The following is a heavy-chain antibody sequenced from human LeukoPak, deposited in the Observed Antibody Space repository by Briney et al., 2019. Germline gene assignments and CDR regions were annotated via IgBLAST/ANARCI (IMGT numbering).Heavy chain of an antibody. CDR2: INPSGGST. CDR1: GYTFASYY. Sequence: GASVKVSCKASGYTFASYYMHWVRQAPGQGLEWMGIINPSGGSTSYAQKFQGRVTMTRDTSISTAYMELSRLRSDDTAVYYCASEGVVAADVVVTADDAFDIWGQGTMVTVSS. D-gene: IGHD2-21*02. J-gene: IGHJ3*02. V-gene: IGHV1-46*01. CDR3: ASEGVVAADVVVTADDAFDI.